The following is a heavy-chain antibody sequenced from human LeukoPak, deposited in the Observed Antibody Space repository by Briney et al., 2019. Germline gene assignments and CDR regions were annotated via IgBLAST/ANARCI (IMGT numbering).Heavy chain of an antibody. Sequence: ASVKVSCKASGYTFTSYGISWVRQAPGQGLEWMGWISACNGNTNYAQKLQGRVTMTTDTSTSTAYMELRSLRSDDTAVYYCARATNPTYYYDSSGYYPWAFDYWGQGTLVTVSS. D-gene: IGHD3-22*01. CDR2: ISACNGNT. CDR1: GYTFTSYG. V-gene: IGHV1-18*01. CDR3: ARATNPTYYYDSSGYYPWAFDY. J-gene: IGHJ4*02.